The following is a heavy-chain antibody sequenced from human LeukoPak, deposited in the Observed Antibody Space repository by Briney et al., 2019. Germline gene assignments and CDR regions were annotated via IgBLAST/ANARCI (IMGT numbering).Heavy chain of an antibody. CDR1: GGSFSGYY. CDR3: ARRVKRGYSYGYDY. J-gene: IGHJ4*02. V-gene: IGHV4-34*01. D-gene: IGHD5-18*01. CDR2: INHSGST. Sequence: PSETLSLTCAVYGGSFSGYYWSWIRQPPGKGLEWIGEINHSGSTNYNPSLKSRVTISVDTSKNQFSLKLSSVTAADTAVYYCARRVKRGYSYGYDYWGQGTLVTVSS.